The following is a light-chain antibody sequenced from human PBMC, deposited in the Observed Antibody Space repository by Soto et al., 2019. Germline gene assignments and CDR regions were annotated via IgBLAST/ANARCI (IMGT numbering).Light chain of an antibody. CDR1: QSVRSNE. CDR2: GAS. Sequence: EIVLTQSPGTLSLSPGERATLSCRASQSVRSNELAWYQQKPGQAPRLLIYGASSRATAIPDRVSGSGSGTDFTLTSSRLEPDDFAVYYCQQYGSSPLTFGGGTKVEFK. J-gene: IGKJ4*01. CDR3: QQYGSSPLT. V-gene: IGKV3-20*01.